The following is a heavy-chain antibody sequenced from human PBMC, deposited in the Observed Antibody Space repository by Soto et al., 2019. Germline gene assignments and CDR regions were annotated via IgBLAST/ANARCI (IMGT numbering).Heavy chain of an antibody. D-gene: IGHD3-22*01. CDR2: ISAYNGNT. CDR3: ARDPYYYDSSGYYRVWFDP. J-gene: IGHJ5*02. Sequence: VKVSCKASGYTFTSCGISWVRQAPGQGLEWMGWISAYNGNTNYAQKLQGRVTMTTDTSTSTAYMELRSLRPDDTAVYYCARDPYYYDSSGYYRVWFDPWGQGTLVTVSS. CDR1: GYTFTSCG. V-gene: IGHV1-18*01.